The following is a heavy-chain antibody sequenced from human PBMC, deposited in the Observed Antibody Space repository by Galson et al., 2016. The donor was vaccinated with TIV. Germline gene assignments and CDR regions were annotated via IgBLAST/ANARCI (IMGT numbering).Heavy chain of an antibody. CDR1: GFTFGDYA. V-gene: IGHV3-49*04. D-gene: IGHD4-23*01. CDR2: IRSKAYGGTT. J-gene: IGHJ4*02. CDR3: VRDHLFGGNSFDY. Sequence: SLRLSCAASGFTFGDYAMSWVRQAPGKGLEWVGFIRSKAYGGTTDYAASVKGRFTVSRDDSQGIAYLQMNSLKTDDTAVYYCVRDHLFGGNSFDYWGQGTLVTVSS.